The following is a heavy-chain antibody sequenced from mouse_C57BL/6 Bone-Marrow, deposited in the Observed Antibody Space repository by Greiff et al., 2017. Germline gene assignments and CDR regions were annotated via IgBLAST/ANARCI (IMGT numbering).Heavy chain of an antibody. V-gene: IGHV1-50*01. CDR1: GYTFTSYW. J-gene: IGHJ4*01. Sequence: QVQLQQPGAELVKPGASVKLSCKASGYTFTSYWMQWVKQRPGQGLEWIGEIDPSDSYTNYNQKFKGKATLTVDTSSSTAYMQLSSLTSEDSAVYYCARSTVVAPSCYYAMDYWGQGTSVTVSS. D-gene: IGHD1-1*01. CDR2: IDPSDSYT. CDR3: ARSTVVAPSCYYAMDY.